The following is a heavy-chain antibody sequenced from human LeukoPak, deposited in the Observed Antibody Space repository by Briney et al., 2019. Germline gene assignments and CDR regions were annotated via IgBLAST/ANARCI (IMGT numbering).Heavy chain of an antibody. Sequence: SETLSLTCGVYGGSFSGYYWTWIRQPPGKGLEWIGEINHSGSTNYNASLKSRLTISVDTSKNQFSLKLSSVTAADTAVYYCARDSMITFGGTHYMDVWGKGTTVTVSS. CDR1: GGSFSGYY. J-gene: IGHJ6*03. CDR2: INHSGST. CDR3: ARDSMITFGGTHYMDV. D-gene: IGHD3-16*01. V-gene: IGHV4-34*01.